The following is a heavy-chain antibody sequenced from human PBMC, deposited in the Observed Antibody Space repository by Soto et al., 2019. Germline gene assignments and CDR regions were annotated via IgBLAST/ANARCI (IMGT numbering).Heavy chain of an antibody. CDR1: GGSISGYY. CDR2: IHYSGST. Sequence: QVQLQESCPGLVKPSETLSLTCTVSGGSISGYYWNWIRQPPGKGLEWIGYIHYSGSTNYNSSLKSRVTISVDTSKNQFSLKLTSVTAADTAVYYCAKKRYFGCAFDYSGQRTLVTVS. CDR3: AKKRYFGCAFDY. D-gene: IGHD3-9*01. V-gene: IGHV4-59*12. J-gene: IGHJ4*02.